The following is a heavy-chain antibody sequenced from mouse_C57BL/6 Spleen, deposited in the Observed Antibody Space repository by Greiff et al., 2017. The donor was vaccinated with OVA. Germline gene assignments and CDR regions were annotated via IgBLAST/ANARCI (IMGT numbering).Heavy chain of an antibody. CDR1: GYTFTDYY. CDR3: AYGNYVGYFDY. D-gene: IGHD2-1*01. V-gene: IGHV1-26*01. Sequence: EVQLQQSGPELVKPGASVKISCKASGYTFTDYYMNWVKQSHGKSLEWIGDINPNNGGTSYNQKFKGKATLTVDKSSSTAYMELRSLTSEDSAVYYCAYGNYVGYFDYWGQGTTLTVSS. CDR2: INPNNGGT. J-gene: IGHJ2*01.